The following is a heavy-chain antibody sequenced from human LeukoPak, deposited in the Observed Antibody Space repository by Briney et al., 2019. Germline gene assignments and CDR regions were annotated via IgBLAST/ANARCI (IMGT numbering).Heavy chain of an antibody. Sequence: ASVKVSCKASGYTFTGCYMHWVRQAPGQGLEWMGWINPNTGVTNYAQKFQGRVTLTRDTSIITAYMELTRLRSDDTAMYYCARDRTTVTTGYYGRHVWGQGTTLTVSS. V-gene: IGHV1-2*02. CDR3: ARDRTTVTTGYYGRHV. D-gene: IGHD4-17*01. J-gene: IGHJ6*02. CDR2: INPNTGVT. CDR1: GYTFTGCY.